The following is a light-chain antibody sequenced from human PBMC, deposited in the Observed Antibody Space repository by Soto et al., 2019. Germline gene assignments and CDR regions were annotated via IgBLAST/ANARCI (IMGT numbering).Light chain of an antibody. J-gene: IGKJ4*01. CDR2: AAS. CDR3: QQSYGTPLT. Sequence: DMEMTQPPSSLSASVGDRVTITCRASQSISNYLNWYQHKPGQVPKLLIYAASNLQSGVPTRFSGSGSGTDFTLTINSLQPEDFATDYCQQSYGTPLTFGGGTKIEIK. V-gene: IGKV1-39*01. CDR1: QSISNY.